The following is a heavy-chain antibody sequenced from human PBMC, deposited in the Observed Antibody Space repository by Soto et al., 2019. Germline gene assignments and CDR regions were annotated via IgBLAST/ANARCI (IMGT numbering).Heavy chain of an antibody. Sequence: PSETLSLSCAASGFTFSSYSMNWVRQAPGKGLEWVSSISSSSSYIYYADSVKGRFTISRDNAKNSLYLQMNSLRAEDTAVYYCARGTTVVYYYYYMDVWGKGTTVTVSS. CDR2: ISSSSSYI. J-gene: IGHJ6*03. D-gene: IGHD2-21*01. V-gene: IGHV3-21*01. CDR3: ARGTTVVYYYYYMDV. CDR1: GFTFSSYS.